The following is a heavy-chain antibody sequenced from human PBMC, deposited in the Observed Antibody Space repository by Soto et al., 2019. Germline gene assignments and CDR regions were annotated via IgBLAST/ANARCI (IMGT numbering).Heavy chain of an antibody. Sequence: EVQVLDSGGGLVQPGGSLRLSCAASGFTFSTYPMSWARQAPGKGLEWVSIISGSGGNTDYADSVKGRFTMSRDNSKNTVYLQMNSLSAEDAAVYYCAKGPLKYRGSYFDYWGQGTLVTCSS. J-gene: IGHJ4*02. CDR2: ISGSGGNT. CDR1: GFTFSTYP. V-gene: IGHV3-23*01. D-gene: IGHD1-26*01. CDR3: AKGPLKYRGSYFDY.